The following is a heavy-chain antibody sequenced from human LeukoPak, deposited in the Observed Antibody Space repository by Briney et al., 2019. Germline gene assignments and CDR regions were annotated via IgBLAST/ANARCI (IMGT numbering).Heavy chain of an antibody. Sequence: PGGSLRLSCAASGFTFSSYAMSWVRQAPGKGLEWVSAISGSGGSTYYADSVKGRFTISRDISKNTLYLQMNSLRAEDTALHYCAKKIHYGDYDYYYGMDVWGQGTTVTVSS. D-gene: IGHD4-17*01. CDR2: ISGSGGST. V-gene: IGHV3-23*01. J-gene: IGHJ6*02. CDR3: AKKIHYGDYDYYYGMDV. CDR1: GFTFSSYA.